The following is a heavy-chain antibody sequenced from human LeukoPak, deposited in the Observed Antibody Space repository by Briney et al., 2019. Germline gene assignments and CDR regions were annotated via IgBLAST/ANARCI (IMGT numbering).Heavy chain of an antibody. CDR2: VYYSGST. D-gene: IGHD3-10*01. J-gene: IGHJ4*02. V-gene: IGHV4-39*01. CDR1: GDPISTSSYF. Sequence: SETLSLTCSVSGDPISTSSYFWGWVRQPPGKGLEWIGAVYYSGSTYYNPSLKSRLTISIDTSKNHFSLKLNSVTATDTAVYYCARHRGSRGYYGSGTLHYFDYWDQGALATVSS. CDR3: ARHRGSRGYYGSGTLHYFDY.